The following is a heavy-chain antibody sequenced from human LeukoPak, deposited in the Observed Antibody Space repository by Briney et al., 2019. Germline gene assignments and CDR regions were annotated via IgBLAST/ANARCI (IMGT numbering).Heavy chain of an antibody. CDR3: AKDSSGWFDYYYYYMDV. CDR1: GFTFNSYG. CDR2: IRYDGSNK. D-gene: IGHD6-19*01. V-gene: IGHV3-30*02. Sequence: PGGSLRLSCAASGFTFNSYGMHWVRQAPGKGLEWVAFIRYDGSNKYYADSVKGRFTISRDNSKNTLYLQMNSLRAEDTAVYYCAKDSSGWFDYYYYYMDVWGKGTTVTISS. J-gene: IGHJ6*03.